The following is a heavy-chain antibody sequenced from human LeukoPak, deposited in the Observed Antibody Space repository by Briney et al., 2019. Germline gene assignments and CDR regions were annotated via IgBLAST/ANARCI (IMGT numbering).Heavy chain of an antibody. CDR2: ISSSSSYI. CDR1: GFTFSSYS. D-gene: IGHD5-12*01. Sequence: PGGSLRLSCAASGFTFSSYSMNWVRQAPRKGLEWVSSISSSSSYIYYADSVKGRFTISRDNAKNSLYLQMNSLRAEDTAVYYCARDSVRGYDSHSFWFDYWGQGTLVTVSS. CDR3: ARDSVRGYDSHSFWFDY. J-gene: IGHJ4*02. V-gene: IGHV3-21*01.